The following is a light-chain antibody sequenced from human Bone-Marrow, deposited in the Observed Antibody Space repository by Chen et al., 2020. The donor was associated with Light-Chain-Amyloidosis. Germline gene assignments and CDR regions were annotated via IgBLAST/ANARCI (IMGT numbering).Light chain of an antibody. J-gene: IGKJ1*01. Sequence: EIWMKQFPATLSGSPGEGSTLSCRASQTFCTNLAWYQQKPGQAPRLLIFDASTRATGVPARFSGSASGTEFTLTISNLQSEDIAVYYCHQYNTWPPWTFGQGTKVDIK. CDR2: DAS. CDR1: QTFCTN. V-gene: IGKV3-15*01. CDR3: HQYNTWPPWT.